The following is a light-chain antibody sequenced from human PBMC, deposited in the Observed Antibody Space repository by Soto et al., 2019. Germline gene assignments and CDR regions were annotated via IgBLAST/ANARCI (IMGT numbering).Light chain of an antibody. CDR2: DAS. CDR1: QSISNW. Sequence: DIQMTQSPSTLSASVGYRVTITCRASQSISNWLAWYQQKPGKAPKLLIYDASSLEGGVPSRFSGSGSGTEFTLTINRLQRDDFATYYCQQYNTYSPTWKCGQGNKGDIK. V-gene: IGKV1-5*01. CDR3: QQYNTYSPTWK. J-gene: IGKJ1*01.